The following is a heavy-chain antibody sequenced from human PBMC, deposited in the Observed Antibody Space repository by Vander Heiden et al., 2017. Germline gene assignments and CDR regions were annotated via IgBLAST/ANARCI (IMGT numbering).Heavy chain of an antibody. V-gene: IGHV3-23*01. CDR3: AKGGASSPSSQRRVDY. CDR2: ISANGANT. CDR1: GFTFSSYA. J-gene: IGHJ4*02. Sequence: DVQLLESGGDLVQPGGSLRLSCTASGFTFSSYAMTWVRQAPGKGLELVSTISANGANTYHADSVKGRFAISRDNSKNTLYLQLDSLRADDTAVYFCAKGGASSPSSQRRVDYWGQGTLVTVSS. D-gene: IGHD1-26*01.